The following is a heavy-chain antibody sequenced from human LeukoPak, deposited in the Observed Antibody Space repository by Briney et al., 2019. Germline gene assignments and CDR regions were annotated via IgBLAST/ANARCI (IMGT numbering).Heavy chain of an antibody. J-gene: IGHJ4*02. CDR3: ARARLYDSSGHY. Sequence: PGGSLRLSCAASGITFSSYSMNLVRQAPGKGLEWVSYISSSSSTIYCADSVKGRFTISRDNAKNSLYLQMNSLRAEDTAVYYCARARLYDSSGHYWGQGTLVTVSS. D-gene: IGHD3-22*01. CDR1: GITFSSYS. CDR2: ISSSSSTI. V-gene: IGHV3-48*01.